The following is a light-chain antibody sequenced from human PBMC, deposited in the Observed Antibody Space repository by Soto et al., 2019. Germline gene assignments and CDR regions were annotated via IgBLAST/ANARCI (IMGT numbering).Light chain of an antibody. V-gene: IGLV2-23*01. CDR1: SSDVGSYSL. CDR3: CSYAGGGSYV. J-gene: IGLJ1*01. CDR2: EGS. Sequence: QSVLTQPASVSGSPGQSITISCTGSSSDVGSYSLVSWYQQHPGKAPKLMIYEGSKRPSGVSNRFSGSKSGNTASLTISGLQAEDEADYYCCSYAGGGSYVFGPGTKVTVL.